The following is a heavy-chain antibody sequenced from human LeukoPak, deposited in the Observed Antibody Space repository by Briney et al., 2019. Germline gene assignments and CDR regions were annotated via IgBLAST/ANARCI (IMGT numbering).Heavy chain of an antibody. J-gene: IGHJ4*02. D-gene: IGHD5-18*01. CDR1: GGSISSSSYY. V-gene: IGHV4-39*01. Sequence: SETLSLTCTVSGGSISSSSYYWGWIRQPPGKGLEWIGSIYHSGSTYYNPSLKRRVTISVDTSKDQFSLKLSSVTAADTAVYYCANGRGYSYIDYWGQGTLVTVSS. CDR2: IYHSGST. CDR3: ANGRGYSYIDY.